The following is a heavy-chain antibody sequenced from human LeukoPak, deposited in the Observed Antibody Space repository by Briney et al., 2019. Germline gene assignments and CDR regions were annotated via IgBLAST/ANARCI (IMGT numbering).Heavy chain of an antibody. V-gene: IGHV4-59*01. J-gene: IGHJ6*03. CDR2: IYYSGST. Sequence: SETLSLTCTVSGGSISSYYWSWIRQPPGKGLEWIGYIYYSGSTNYNPSLKSRVTISVDTSKNQFSLKLSSVTAADTAVYYCARDTRRSFDYYYYMDVWGKGTTVTVSS. CDR3: ARDTRRSFDYYYYMDV. CDR1: GGSISSYY. D-gene: IGHD3-16*01.